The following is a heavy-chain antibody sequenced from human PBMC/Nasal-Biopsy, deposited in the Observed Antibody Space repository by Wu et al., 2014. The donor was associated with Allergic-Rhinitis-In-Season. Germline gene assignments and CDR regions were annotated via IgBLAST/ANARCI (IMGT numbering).Heavy chain of an antibody. CDR1: GFSFSDYY. CDR3: GKNYNMDV. CDR2: ITSSGDTI. V-gene: IGHV3-11*01. J-gene: IGHJ6*02. Sequence: LRLSCAASGFSFSDYYMSWIRQAPGKGLEWISYITSSGDTIYYADSVKGRFTISRDNTKNSLYLQMTSLRAEDTATFYCGKNYNMDVWGQGTTVTVSS.